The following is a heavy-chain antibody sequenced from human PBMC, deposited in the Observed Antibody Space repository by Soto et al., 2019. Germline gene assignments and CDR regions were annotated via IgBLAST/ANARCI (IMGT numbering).Heavy chain of an antibody. CDR1: GYTFTSYG. Sequence: ASVKVSCKASGYTFTSYGISWVRQAPGQGLEWMGWISAYNGNTNYAQKLQGRVTMTTDTSTSTAYMELRSLRSEDTAVYYCASARDSSSWYAALGYWGQEPLAPVSS. CDR2: ISAYNGNT. CDR3: ASARDSSSWYAALGY. D-gene: IGHD6-13*01. V-gene: IGHV1-18*01. J-gene: IGHJ4*02.